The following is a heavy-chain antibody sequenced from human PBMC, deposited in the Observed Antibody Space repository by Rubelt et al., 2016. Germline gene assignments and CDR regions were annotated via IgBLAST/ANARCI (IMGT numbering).Heavy chain of an antibody. CDR3: ARHREDCSGGSCYAAYYFDY. D-gene: IGHD2-15*01. CDR2: IYYSGST. CDR1: GGSISSYY. V-gene: IGHV4-59*08. Sequence: QVQLQESGPGLVKPSETLSLTCTVSGGSISSYYWSWIRQPPGKGLEWIGYIYYSGSTNYNPSLKSRVTISLDTSKNQFSLKLSSVTAADTAVYYCARHREDCSGGSCYAAYYFDYWGQGTLVTVSS. J-gene: IGHJ4*02.